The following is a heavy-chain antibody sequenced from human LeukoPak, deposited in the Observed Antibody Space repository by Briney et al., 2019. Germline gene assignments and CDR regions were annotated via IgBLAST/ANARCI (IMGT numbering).Heavy chain of an antibody. CDR1: GGTFSSYA. Sequence: ASVKVSCKASGGTFSSYAINWVRQATGQGLEWMGWMNPNSGNTGYAQKFQGRVTMTRNTSISTAYMELSSLRSEDTAVYYCARGLIETQGLVIKSVLLWFGELSPWGQGTLVTVSS. D-gene: IGHD3-10*01. CDR3: ARGLIETQGLVIKSVLLWFGELSP. J-gene: IGHJ5*02. V-gene: IGHV1-8*02. CDR2: MNPNSGNT.